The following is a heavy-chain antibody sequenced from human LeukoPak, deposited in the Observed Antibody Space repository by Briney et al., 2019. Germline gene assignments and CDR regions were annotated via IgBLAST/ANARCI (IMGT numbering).Heavy chain of an antibody. CDR2: INPKSGDT. Sequence: ASVKVSCKASGYTFSDYYMHWVRQAPGQGLEWMGWINPKSGDTKYAQKFQARVTMTRDTYITTTYIEVSRLSSDDTAVYYCARQNTGQLDYWGQGTLVTVSS. CDR1: GYTFSDYY. D-gene: IGHD2-8*02. V-gene: IGHV1-2*02. J-gene: IGHJ4*02. CDR3: ARQNTGQLDY.